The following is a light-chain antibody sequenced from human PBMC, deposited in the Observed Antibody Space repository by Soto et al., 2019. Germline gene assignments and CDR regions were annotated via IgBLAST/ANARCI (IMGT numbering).Light chain of an antibody. CDR1: QSVSSSY. Sequence: EIVLTQSPGTLSLSPGERATLSCRASQSVSSSYLAWYQQNPGQAPRLLIYGASGRATGIPDRFSGSGSGTDITLTISRLEPEDVAVYYCQQYGSSPMYTFGQGTKLEIK. J-gene: IGKJ2*01. CDR3: QQYGSSPMYT. CDR2: GAS. V-gene: IGKV3-20*01.